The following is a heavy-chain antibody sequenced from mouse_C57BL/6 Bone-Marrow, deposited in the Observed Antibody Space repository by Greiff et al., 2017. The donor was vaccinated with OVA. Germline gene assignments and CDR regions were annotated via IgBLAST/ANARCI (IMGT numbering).Heavy chain of an antibody. CDR2: IDPSDSET. V-gene: IGHV1-52*01. CDR3: ARTAQATDYYAMDY. D-gene: IGHD3-2*02. CDR1: GYTFTSYW. Sequence: VQLHQPGAELVRPGSSVKLSCKASGYTFTSYWMHWVKQRPIQGLEWIGNIDPSDSETHYNQKFKDKATLTVDKSSSTAYMQLSSLTSEDSAVYYCARTAQATDYYAMDYWGQGTSVTVSS. J-gene: IGHJ4*01.